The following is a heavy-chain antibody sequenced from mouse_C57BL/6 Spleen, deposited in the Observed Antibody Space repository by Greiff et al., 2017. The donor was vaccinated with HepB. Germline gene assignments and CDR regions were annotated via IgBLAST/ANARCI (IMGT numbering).Heavy chain of an antibody. CDR2: INPSTGGT. CDR1: GYSFTGYY. V-gene: IGHV1-42*01. CDR3: AREGDGYSGY. J-gene: IGHJ2*01. Sequence: VQLQQSGPELVKPGASVKISCKASGYSFTGYYMNWVKQSPEKSLEWIGEINPSTGGTTYNQKFKAKATLTVDKSSSTAYMQLKSLTSEDSAVYYCAREGDGYSGYWGQGTTLTVSS. D-gene: IGHD2-3*01.